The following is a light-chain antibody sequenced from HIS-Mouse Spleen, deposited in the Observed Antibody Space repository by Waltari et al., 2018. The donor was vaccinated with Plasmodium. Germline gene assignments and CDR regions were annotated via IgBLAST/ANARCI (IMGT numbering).Light chain of an antibody. Sequence: SYELTQPPSVSVSPGQTARITCSGDALPKKYAYWYQQKSGQAPVLVIYEDSKRPCGIHERFSGSSSGTMATLTISGAQVEDEADYYCDSTDSSGNHRVFGGGTKLTVL. CDR2: EDS. CDR1: ALPKKY. J-gene: IGLJ3*02. CDR3: DSTDSSGNHRV. V-gene: IGLV3-10*01.